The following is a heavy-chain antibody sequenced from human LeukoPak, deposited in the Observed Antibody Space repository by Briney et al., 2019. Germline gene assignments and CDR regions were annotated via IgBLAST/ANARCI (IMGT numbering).Heavy chain of an antibody. D-gene: IGHD1-26*01. CDR3: ARHPLSGSYYRSVDY. V-gene: IGHV4-39*01. CDR2: IYYSRST. CDR1: GGSISSSSYY. Sequence: SETLSLTCTVYGGSISSSSYYWGWLRQPPWKGLEWIGSIYYSRSTYYNPSLKSRVTISVDTAKTQFSLKLSSVTAADTAVYYCARHPLSGSYYRSVDYWGQGTLVTVSS. J-gene: IGHJ4*02.